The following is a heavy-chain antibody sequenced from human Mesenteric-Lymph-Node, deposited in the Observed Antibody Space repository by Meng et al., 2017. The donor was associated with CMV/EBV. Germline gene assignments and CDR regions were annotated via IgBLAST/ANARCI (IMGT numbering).Heavy chain of an antibody. CDR2: INSDSGGT. CDR3: ARDSSTSRMPGSDSFDI. J-gene: IGHJ3*02. Sequence: ASVKVSCKASGYTFSDYYIHWVRQAPGQGLEWMGWINSDSGGTNYAQKLQDRVTMTTDTSTSTAYMELRSLRSDDTAVYYCARDSSTSRMPGSDSFDIWGQGTMVTVSS. D-gene: IGHD2-2*01. V-gene: IGHV1-2*02. CDR1: GYTFSDYY.